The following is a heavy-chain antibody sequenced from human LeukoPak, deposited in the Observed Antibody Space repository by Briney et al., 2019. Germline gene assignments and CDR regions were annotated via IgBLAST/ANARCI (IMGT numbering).Heavy chain of an antibody. V-gene: IGHV1-69*13. Sequence: SVKVSCKASGYTFTSNYMHWVRQAPGQGLEWMGGIIPMFGIANYAQKFQGRVKITADESTSTAYMELSSLRSEDTAVYYCARDRPYTGGWRGFDYWGQGTLVTVSS. CDR2: IIPMFGIA. CDR3: ARDRPYTGGWRGFDY. CDR1: GYTFTSNY. J-gene: IGHJ4*02. D-gene: IGHD6-19*01.